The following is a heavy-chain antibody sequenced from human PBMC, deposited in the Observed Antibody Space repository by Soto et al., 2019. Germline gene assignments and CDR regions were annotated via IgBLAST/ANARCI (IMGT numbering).Heavy chain of an antibody. Sequence: PSETLSLTCTVSGGSISSYDCSWIRQPAWKGLEWIGRIYTSGSTNYNPSLKSRVTMSVDTSKNQFSLKLSSVTAADTAVYYCEREYVVRGVTSDFGVYYFDYCGQGTLVTVSS. CDR2: IYTSGST. CDR1: GGSISSYD. D-gene: IGHD3-10*01. V-gene: IGHV4-4*07. J-gene: IGHJ4*02. CDR3: EREYVVRGVTSDFGVYYFDY.